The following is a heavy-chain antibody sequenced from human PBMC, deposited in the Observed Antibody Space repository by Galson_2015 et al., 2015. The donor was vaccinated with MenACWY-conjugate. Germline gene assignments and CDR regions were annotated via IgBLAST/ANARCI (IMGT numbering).Heavy chain of an antibody. J-gene: IGHJ4*02. Sequence: SETLSLTCTVSGGSISSYYWSWIRQPPGKGLEWIGYIYYSGSTNYNPSLKSRVTISVDTSKNQFSLKLSSVTAADTAVYYCARGIRHGVGAIEYYFDYWGQGTLVTVSS. CDR1: GGSISSYY. CDR2: IYYSGST. V-gene: IGHV4-59*01. D-gene: IGHD1-26*01. CDR3: ARGIRHGVGAIEYYFDY.